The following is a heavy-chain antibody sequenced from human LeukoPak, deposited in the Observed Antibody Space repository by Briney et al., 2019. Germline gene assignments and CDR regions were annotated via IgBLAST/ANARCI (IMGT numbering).Heavy chain of an antibody. CDR2: IYPGDSDA. Sequence: GESLKISCKGSGYRFTIYWIGWVRQMPGKGLEWMGVIYPGDSDARYSPSFQGQVTISVDKSINTAYLRWSSLKASDTAIYYCVRHRDGYSESWGQGTLVTVSS. CDR3: VRHRDGYSES. J-gene: IGHJ4*02. D-gene: IGHD5-24*01. V-gene: IGHV5-51*01. CDR1: GYRFTIYW.